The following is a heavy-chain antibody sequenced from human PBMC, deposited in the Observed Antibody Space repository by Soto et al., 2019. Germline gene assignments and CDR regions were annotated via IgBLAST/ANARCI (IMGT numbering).Heavy chain of an antibody. Sequence: QVQLVESGGGLVKPGGSLRLSCAASGFTFSDYYMSWIRQAPGKGLEWVSYISSSGSTIYYADSVKGRFSISRDNAKKPMYRERNILRTEDTAVYNCARDRDYDSRSGDYYYSGSDVGGQGTTVTVAS. CDR3: ARDRDYDSRSGDYYYSGSDV. J-gene: IGHJ6*02. CDR2: ISSSGSTI. V-gene: IGHV3-11*01. D-gene: IGHD3-22*01. CDR1: GFTFSDYY.